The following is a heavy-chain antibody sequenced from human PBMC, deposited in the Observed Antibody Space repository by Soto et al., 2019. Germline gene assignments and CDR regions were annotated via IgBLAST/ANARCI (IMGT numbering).Heavy chain of an antibody. J-gene: IGHJ4*02. CDR3: ARSRVN. D-gene: IGHD6-13*01. CDR1: GFTFSSSW. V-gene: IGHV3-7*01. CDR2: IKQDGSQK. Sequence: VQLVESGGGLVQPGGSLRLSCAASGFTFSSSWMNWVRQAPGKGLEWVATIKQDGSQKYYLDSVKGRFTISRDNAKNSVYLQMNSLRAEDTAVYYCARSRVNWGQGVLVTVSS.